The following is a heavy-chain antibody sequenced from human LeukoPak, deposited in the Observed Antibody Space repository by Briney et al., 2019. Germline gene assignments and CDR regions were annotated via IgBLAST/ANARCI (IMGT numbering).Heavy chain of an antibody. CDR2: IKSKPDGGTI. J-gene: IGHJ3*02. CDR1: GFTFSNAW. V-gene: IGHV3-15*01. Sequence: PGGSLRLSCAASGFTFSNAWMSWVRQTPGKGLEWVGRIKSKPDGGTIDHAAPVKGRFTISRDDSKNTLYLQMNSLKTEDTAVYYCATGEAFDIWGQGTMVTVSS. CDR3: ATGEAFDI.